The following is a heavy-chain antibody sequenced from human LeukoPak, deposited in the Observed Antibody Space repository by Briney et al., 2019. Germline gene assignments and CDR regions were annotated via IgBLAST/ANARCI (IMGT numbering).Heavy chain of an antibody. CDR1: GFTFSSYW. J-gene: IGHJ3*02. CDR3: ARDGDGRFDAFDI. D-gene: IGHD7-27*01. CDR2: INSDGSST. V-gene: IGHV3-74*01. Sequence: GGSLRLSCAASGFTFSSYWMHWVRQAPGKGLVWVSCINSDGSSTSYADSVKGRFTISRDNAKNTLYLQMNSLRAEDTAVYYCARDGDGRFDAFDIWGQGTMVTVYS.